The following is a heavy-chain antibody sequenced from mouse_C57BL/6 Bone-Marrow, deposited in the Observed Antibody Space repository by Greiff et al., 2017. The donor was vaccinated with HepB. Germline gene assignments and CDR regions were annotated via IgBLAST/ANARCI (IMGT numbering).Heavy chain of an antibody. CDR1: GYTFTSYW. CDR2: IYPGSGST. CDR3: ARSGTTVVAKDWYFDV. Sequence: VQLKEPGAELVKPGASVKMSCKASGYTFTSYWITWVKQRPGQGLEWIGDIYPGSGSTNYNEKFKSKATLTVDTSSSTAYMQLSSLTSEDSAVYYCARSGTTVVAKDWYFDVWGTGTTVTVSS. D-gene: IGHD1-1*01. V-gene: IGHV1-55*01. J-gene: IGHJ1*03.